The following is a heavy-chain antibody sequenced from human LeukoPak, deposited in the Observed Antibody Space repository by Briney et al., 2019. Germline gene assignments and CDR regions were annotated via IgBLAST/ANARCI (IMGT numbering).Heavy chain of an antibody. CDR1: GFTFSSYA. D-gene: IGHD3-10*01. J-gene: IGHJ4*02. V-gene: IGHV3-23*01. Sequence: GGSLRLSCAASGFTFSSYAMSWVRQAPGKGLEWVSAISGSGGSTYYADSVKGRFTISRDNSKNTLYPQMNSLRAEDTAVYYCAKDLILWFGELSYFDYWGQGTLVTVSS. CDR3: AKDLILWFGELSYFDY. CDR2: ISGSGGST.